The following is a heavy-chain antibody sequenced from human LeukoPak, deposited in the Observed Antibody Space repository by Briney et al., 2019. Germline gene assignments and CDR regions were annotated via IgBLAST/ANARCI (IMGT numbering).Heavy chain of an antibody. CDR1: GGSFSTYY. CDR2: INHGGTT. Sequence: KASETLSLTCTVYGGSFSTYYWSWIRQPPGKGLEWIGEINHGGTTNYNPSLESRVTMSVDTSKNQFSLKLSSVTAADTAVYYCARVGRERWLQYFDYWGQGTLVTVSS. D-gene: IGHD5-24*01. V-gene: IGHV4-34*01. J-gene: IGHJ4*02. CDR3: ARVGRERWLQYFDY.